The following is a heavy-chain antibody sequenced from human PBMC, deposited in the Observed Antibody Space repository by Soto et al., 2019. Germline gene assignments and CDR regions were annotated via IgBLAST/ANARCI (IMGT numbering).Heavy chain of an antibody. Sequence: SVKVSCKASGGTFSSYTISWVRQAPGRGLEWMGRIIPVLGIANYAQKFQGRVTITADTSTSTAYMELSSLRSDDTAVYYCARDLAYIREYWGQGTQVTVSS. CDR2: IIPVLGIA. CDR3: ARDLAYIREY. V-gene: IGHV1-69*04. J-gene: IGHJ4*02. D-gene: IGHD3-10*01. CDR1: GGTFSSYT.